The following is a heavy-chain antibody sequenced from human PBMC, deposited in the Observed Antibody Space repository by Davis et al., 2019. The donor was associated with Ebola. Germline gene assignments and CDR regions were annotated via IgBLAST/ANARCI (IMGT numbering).Heavy chain of an antibody. CDR2: INPNSGGT. CDR3: ARDLEERDGDSWSYYYYYMDL. Sequence: ASVKVSCKASGYTFSSYYIHWVRQAPGQGLEWMGWINPNSGGTNYAQKFQGRVTMTRDTSISTAYMELTRLGSDDTAVYYCARDLEERDGDSWSYYYYYMDLWGKGTTVTVSS. V-gene: IGHV1-2*02. J-gene: IGHJ6*03. D-gene: IGHD6-13*01. CDR1: GYTFSSYY.